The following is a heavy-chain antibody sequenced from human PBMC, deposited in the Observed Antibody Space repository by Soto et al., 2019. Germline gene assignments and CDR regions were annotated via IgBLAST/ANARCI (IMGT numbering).Heavy chain of an antibody. CDR3: ASSSLYGMDV. CDR1: RNSLSSGYY. Sequence: SETRSRTWAVCRNSLSSGYYGGWIRQPPGKGLEWIGSIYHSGSTYYNPSLKSRVTISIDTSKSQFSLKVGSVTAADRAVDYCASSSLYGMDVWGQGTTVAVSS. J-gene: IGHJ6*02. V-gene: IGHV4-38-2*01. CDR2: IYHSGST.